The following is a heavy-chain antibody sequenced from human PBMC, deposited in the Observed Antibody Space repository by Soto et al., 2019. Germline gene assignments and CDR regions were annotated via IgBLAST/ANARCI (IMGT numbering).Heavy chain of an antibody. D-gene: IGHD2-21*01. Sequence: QVQLVESGGGVVQPGRSLRLSCAASGFPFSSYGMHWVRQAPGKGLDWVALISYDGSKKYYADSVKGRFTISRDNSKQTLYLQMSSLRAEDTAVYYCACGQYYFDYCGQGTLGSVSS. CDR2: ISYDGSKK. CDR1: GFPFSSYG. V-gene: IGHV3-30*03. CDR3: ACGQYYFDY. J-gene: IGHJ4*02.